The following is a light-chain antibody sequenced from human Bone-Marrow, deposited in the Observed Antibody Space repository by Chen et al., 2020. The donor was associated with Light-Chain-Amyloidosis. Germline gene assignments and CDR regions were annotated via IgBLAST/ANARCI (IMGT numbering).Light chain of an antibody. CDR3: SSYTITNTLV. V-gene: IGLV2-14*01. Sequence: QSALTQPASVSGSPGQSITISCTGTSSDVGGDNHVSWYQQHPDKVPKLMIYEVTNRPSWVPDGFSGSKSDNTASLTISGLQTEDEADYFCSSYTITNTLVFGSGTRVTVL. CDR1: SSDVGGDNH. CDR2: EVT. J-gene: IGLJ1*01.